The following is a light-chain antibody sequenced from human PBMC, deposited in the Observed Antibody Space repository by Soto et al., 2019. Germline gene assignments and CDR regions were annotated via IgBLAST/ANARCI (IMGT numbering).Light chain of an antibody. CDR3: QQYDSSPVT. CDR2: GAS. CDR1: QSVSRSY. J-gene: IGKJ1*01. V-gene: IGKV3-20*01. Sequence: EIVLTQYPGTLSLSPGERATLSCGASQSVSRSYLAWYQQKPGQAPRLLIYGASSRATGIPDRFSGSGSGTDFTLTISRLEPEDFAVYYCQQYDSSPVTFGQGTKVEIK.